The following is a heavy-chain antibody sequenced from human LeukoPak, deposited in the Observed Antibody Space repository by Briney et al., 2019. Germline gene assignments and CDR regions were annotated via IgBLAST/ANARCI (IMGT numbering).Heavy chain of an antibody. CDR2: IKQDGSEK. J-gene: IGHJ4*02. V-gene: IGHV3-7*01. CDR1: GFTFSSYA. D-gene: IGHD3-3*01. Sequence: PGGSLRLSCAASGFTFSSYAMSWVRQAPGKGLEWVANIKQDGSEKYYVDSVKGRFTISRDNAKNSLYLQMNSLRAEDTAVYYCARDGEIFGVVRFDYWGQGTLVTVSS. CDR3: ARDGEIFGVVRFDY.